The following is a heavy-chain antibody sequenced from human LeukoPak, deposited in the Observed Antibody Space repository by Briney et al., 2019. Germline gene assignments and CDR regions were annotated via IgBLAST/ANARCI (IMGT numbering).Heavy chain of an antibody. D-gene: IGHD4-17*01. CDR2: ISWNSGSI. CDR3: VPNPLGMTTVTVVDY. CDR1: GFTFDDYA. V-gene: IGHV3-9*01. J-gene: IGHJ4*02. Sequence: GRSLRLSCAASGFTFDDYAMHWVRQAPGKGLEWVSGISWNSGSIGYADSVKGRFTISRDNAKNSLYLQMNSLRAEDTALYYCVPNPLGMTTVTVVDYWGQGTLVTVSS.